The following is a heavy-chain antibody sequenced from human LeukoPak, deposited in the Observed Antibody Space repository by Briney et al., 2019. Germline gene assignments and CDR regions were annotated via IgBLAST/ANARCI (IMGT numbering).Heavy chain of an antibody. Sequence: SETLSLTCTVSGDSITSTPYYWGWIRQSPGKGLEWIGIFYYSGSTYYNPSLKSRVTLSVDTSKIQFSLKLNSVTAADTAVYFCARHLNSGGNSPLVYWGQGTLVSVSS. D-gene: IGHD2-21*01. CDR2: FYYSGST. J-gene: IGHJ4*02. CDR1: GDSITSTPYY. CDR3: ARHLNSGGNSPLVY. V-gene: IGHV4-39*01.